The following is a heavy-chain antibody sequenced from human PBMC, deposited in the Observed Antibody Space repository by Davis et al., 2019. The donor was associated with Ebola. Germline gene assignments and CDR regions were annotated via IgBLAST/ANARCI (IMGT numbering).Heavy chain of an antibody. Sequence: SETLSLTCAVYGGSFSGYYWSWIRQPPGKGLEWIGEINHSGSTNYNPSLKSRVTISLDTSKSQFSLKLSSVTAADTAVYYCARGPLYGSGSYPLDFWGQGTLVTVSS. CDR2: INHSGST. CDR3: ARGPLYGSGSYPLDF. V-gene: IGHV4-34*01. J-gene: IGHJ4*02. D-gene: IGHD3-10*01. CDR1: GGSFSGYY.